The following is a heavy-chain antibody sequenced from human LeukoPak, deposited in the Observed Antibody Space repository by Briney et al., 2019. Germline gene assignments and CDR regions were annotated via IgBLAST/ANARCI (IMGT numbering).Heavy chain of an antibody. V-gene: IGHV3-48*03. D-gene: IGHD3-3*01. J-gene: IGHJ3*02. CDR1: GFTFSSSE. CDR2: ISSSGSPI. CDR3: ARESWSDSVAFDI. Sequence: PGGSLRLSCAASGFTFSSSEMNWVRQAPGKGLEWVSYISSSGSPIYYADSVKGRFTISRDSSKRTLYLQMNSLRAEDTAMYYCARESWSDSVAFDIWGLGTMVIVSS.